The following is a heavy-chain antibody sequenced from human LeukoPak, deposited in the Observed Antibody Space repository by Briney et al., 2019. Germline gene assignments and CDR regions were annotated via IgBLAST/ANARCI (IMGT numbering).Heavy chain of an antibody. CDR2: ISSSSSYI. V-gene: IGHV3-21*01. CDR3: ARGNYDFWSGYLLDP. CDR1: GFTFSSYS. J-gene: IGHJ5*02. D-gene: IGHD3-3*01. Sequence: GGSLRLSCAASGFTFSSYSMNWVRQAPGKGLEWVSSISSSSSYIYYADSVKGRFTISRDNAKNSLYLQMNSLRAEDTAVYYCARGNYDFWSGYLLDPWGQGTLVTVSS.